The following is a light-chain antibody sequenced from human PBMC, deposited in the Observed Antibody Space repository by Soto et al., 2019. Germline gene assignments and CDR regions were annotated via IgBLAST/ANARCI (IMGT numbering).Light chain of an antibody. CDR1: SSDIGHYDY. J-gene: IGLJ1*01. CDR3: KSYAGSNTYV. V-gene: IGLV2-8*01. Sequence: QSALTQPRSVSGSPGQSVTISCTGTSSDIGHYDYVSWYQQHPGKAPKLIIYEVVQRPSGVPDRFSGSKSGNTASLTVSGLQAADEADYFCKSYAGSNTYVFGSGTKVTAL. CDR2: EVV.